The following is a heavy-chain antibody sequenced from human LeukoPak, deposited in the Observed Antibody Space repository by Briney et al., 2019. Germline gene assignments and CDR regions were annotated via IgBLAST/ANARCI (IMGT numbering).Heavy chain of an antibody. J-gene: IGHJ6*03. Sequence: PSETLSLTCAVSGGSISSYYWSWIRQSPGKGLEWIGYIYYDGSTNYNPSLRGRVTTSVDTPKNQFSLKLSSVTAAETAVYYCAREGRYRYGYNEYHLYMDIWGKGTTVTVSS. D-gene: IGHD5-18*01. CDR2: IYYDGST. V-gene: IGHV4-59*12. CDR1: GGSISSYY. CDR3: AREGRYRYGYNEYHLYMDI.